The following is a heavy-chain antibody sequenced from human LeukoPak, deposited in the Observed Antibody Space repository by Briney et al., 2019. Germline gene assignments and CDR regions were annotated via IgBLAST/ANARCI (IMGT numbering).Heavy chain of an antibody. D-gene: IGHD2-2*01. J-gene: IGHJ6*04. CDR2: IIPIFGTA. CDR1: GGTFSSYA. CDR3: ARDILAEYQLSYYGMDV. V-gene: IGHV1-69*13. Sequence: ASVEVSCKASGGTFSSYAISWVRQAPGQGLEWMGGIIPIFGTANYAQKFQGRVTITADESASTADMELSSLRSEDTAVYYCARDILAEYQLSYYGMDVWGKGTTVTVSS.